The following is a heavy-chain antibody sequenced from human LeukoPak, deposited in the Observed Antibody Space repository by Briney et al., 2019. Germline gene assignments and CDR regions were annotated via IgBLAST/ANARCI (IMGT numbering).Heavy chain of an antibody. J-gene: IGHJ4*02. CDR3: AREEWLRSWSPVDY. CDR1: GDSVSSNSAA. D-gene: IGHD5-12*01. Sequence: SQTLSLTCAISGDSVSSNSAAWNWIRQSPSRGLEWLGRTYYRSDWSNDYALSVQSRITINPDTSKNQFSLQLNSVTPEDTAVYYCAREEWLRSWSPVDYWGQGTLVTVSS. V-gene: IGHV6-1*01. CDR2: TYYRSDWSN.